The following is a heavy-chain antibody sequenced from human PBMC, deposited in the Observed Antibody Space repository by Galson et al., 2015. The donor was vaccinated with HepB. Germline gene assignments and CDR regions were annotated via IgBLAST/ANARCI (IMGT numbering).Heavy chain of an antibody. V-gene: IGHV3-7*04. Sequence: SLRLSCAASGFSFSNYVMGWVRQAPGKGLEWMTNIKQDGNLKPYVDSVKGRFTISRDNAKNSLYLQMNSLRAEDTDVYYCARESYRWYGQLDYWGQGTLVTVSS. CDR1: GFSFSNYV. CDR3: ARESYRWYGQLDY. J-gene: IGHJ4*02. D-gene: IGHD6-13*01. CDR2: IKQDGNLK.